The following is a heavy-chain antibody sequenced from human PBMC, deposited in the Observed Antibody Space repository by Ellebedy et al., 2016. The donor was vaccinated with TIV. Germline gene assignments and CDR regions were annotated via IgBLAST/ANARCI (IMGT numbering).Heavy chain of an antibody. CDR2: INAGNGNT. Sequence: AASVKVSCKASGYTFTSYAMHWVRQAPGQRLEWMGWINAGNGNTKYSQKFQGRVTMTRDTSTSTVYMELSSLRSEDTAVYYCARDSLVVVAATHPEGWFDPWGQGTLVTVSS. CDR3: ARDSLVVVAATHPEGWFDP. V-gene: IGHV1-3*01. J-gene: IGHJ5*02. CDR1: GYTFTSYA. D-gene: IGHD2-15*01.